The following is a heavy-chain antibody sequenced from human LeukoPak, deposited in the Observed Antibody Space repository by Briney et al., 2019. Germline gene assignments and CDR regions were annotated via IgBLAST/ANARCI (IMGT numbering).Heavy chain of an antibody. J-gene: IGHJ6*03. Sequence: SETLSLTCTVSGGSISSSSYYWGWIRQPPGKGLEWIGSIYYSGSTNYNPSLKSRVTISVDTSKNQFSLKLSSVTAADTAVYYCAREWHGRYCTNGVCAKNYYYYMDVWGKGTTVTVSS. V-gene: IGHV4-39*07. CDR1: GGSISSSSYY. D-gene: IGHD2-8*01. CDR2: IYYSGST. CDR3: AREWHGRYCTNGVCAKNYYYYMDV.